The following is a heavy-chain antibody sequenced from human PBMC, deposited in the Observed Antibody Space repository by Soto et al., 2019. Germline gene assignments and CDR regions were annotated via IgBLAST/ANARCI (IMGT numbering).Heavy chain of an antibody. V-gene: IGHV3-15*01. Sequence: GGSLRLSCAASGFTFSNAWMSWVRQAPGKGLEWVGRIKSKTDGGTTDYAAPVKGRFTISRDDSKNTLYLQMNSLKTEDTAVYYCTTDPPFFLAARGPYYYYYMDVWGKGTTVTVSS. J-gene: IGHJ6*03. CDR1: GFTFSNAW. CDR2: IKSKTDGGTT. D-gene: IGHD6-6*01. CDR3: TTDPPFFLAARGPYYYYYMDV.